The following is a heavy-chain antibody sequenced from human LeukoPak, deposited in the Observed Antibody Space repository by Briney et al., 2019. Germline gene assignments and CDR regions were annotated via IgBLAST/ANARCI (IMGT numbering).Heavy chain of an antibody. CDR1: GFTFSNYA. J-gene: IGHJ4*02. CDR2: VSVSGGST. D-gene: IGHD2-2*01. V-gene: IGHV3-23*01. CDR3: AKDRLYCSSTSCYYNY. Sequence: GRSLRLSCAASGFTFSNYAMSWVRQAPGKGLEWVSAVSVSGGSTYYADSVKGRFTISRDNSKNTLYLQMDSLRPEDTAVYYCAKDRLYCSSTSCYYNYWGQGTLVTVSS.